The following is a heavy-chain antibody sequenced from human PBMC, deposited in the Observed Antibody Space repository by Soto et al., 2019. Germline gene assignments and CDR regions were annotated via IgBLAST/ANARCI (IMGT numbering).Heavy chain of an antibody. CDR1: GFTVSSKY. Sequence: EVQLVESGGGLVQPGGSLRLSCAASGFTVSSKYMSWVRQAPGKGLEWVSLIQSGGTTYYADSVKGRFTISRDSSKNMLHLQMDSLRAEDTAVYYFARDDILCSGGSCYGVPMGVWGKGTTVPVSS. CDR3: ARDDILCSGGSCYGVPMGV. D-gene: IGHD2-15*01. J-gene: IGHJ6*03. CDR2: IQSGGTT. V-gene: IGHV3-66*01.